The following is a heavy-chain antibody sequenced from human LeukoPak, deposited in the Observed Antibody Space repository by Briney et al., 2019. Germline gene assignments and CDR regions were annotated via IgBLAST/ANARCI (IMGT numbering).Heavy chain of an antibody. V-gene: IGHV1-2*02. CDR3: ARDFYSGYDSAPP. D-gene: IGHD5-12*01. J-gene: IGHJ5*02. CDR2: INPNSGGT. Sequence: GASVKVSCEASGYTFTGYYMHWVRQAPGQGLEWVGWINPNSGGTNYAQKFQGRVTMTRDTSISTAYMELSRLRSEDTAVYYCARDFYSGYDSAPPWGQGTLVTVSS. CDR1: GYTFTGYY.